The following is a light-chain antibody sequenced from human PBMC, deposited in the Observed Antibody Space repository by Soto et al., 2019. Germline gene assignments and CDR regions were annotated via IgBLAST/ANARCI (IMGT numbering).Light chain of an antibody. V-gene: IGKV2-28*01. CDR3: MQALLPPWT. CDR2: LGS. CDR1: QSLLNSNGYNY. J-gene: IGKJ1*01. Sequence: DIVRTQSPLSLPVTPGGPASISCRSSQSLLNSNGYNYLDWYLQKPGQSPHLLIYLGSNRASGVPDRFSGSGSGTHFTLKISRVEAEDVGVYYCMQALLPPWTFGQGTKVDIK.